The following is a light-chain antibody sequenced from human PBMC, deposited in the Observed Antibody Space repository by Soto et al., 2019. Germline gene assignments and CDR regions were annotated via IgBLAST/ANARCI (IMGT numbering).Light chain of an antibody. V-gene: IGKV3D-15*01. CDR1: QTVGSN. Sequence: DIVMTQSPATLSVSPGERATLSCRASQTVGSNLAWFQQKRGQAPRLLIYDASTRATGLPARSSGCGSRTEFTLTISGLQSEDFVIYHCQHYIYWPRTVGLGTKVDIK. CDR2: DAS. J-gene: IGKJ2*01. CDR3: QHYIYWPRT.